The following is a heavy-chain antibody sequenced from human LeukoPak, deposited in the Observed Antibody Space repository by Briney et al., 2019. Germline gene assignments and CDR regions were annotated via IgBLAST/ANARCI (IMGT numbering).Heavy chain of an antibody. CDR3: AKYAAAGAYDRHNQIDS. Sequence: TGGSLRLSCTASGFTFSRYAMHWLRQAPGKGLEWVAVVAYDGSNKYSADSLKGRFTISRDNSKNTVFLEMSSLRPEGTAVYYCAKYAAAGAYDRHNQIDSWGQGTLVTVSS. CDR2: VAYDGSNK. J-gene: IGHJ4*02. CDR1: GFTFSRYA. D-gene: IGHD3-22*01. V-gene: IGHV3-30*18.